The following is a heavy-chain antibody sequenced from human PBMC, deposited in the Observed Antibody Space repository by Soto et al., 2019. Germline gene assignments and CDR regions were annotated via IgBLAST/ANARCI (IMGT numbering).Heavy chain of an antibody. J-gene: IGHJ4*02. V-gene: IGHV3-23*01. CDR2: ISGGGATNT. D-gene: IGHD6-19*01. CDR1: GFTLSNYA. Sequence: QAGGSLRLSCAASGFTLSNYAMNWVRQAPGKGLEWVSGISGGGATNTYYADSVKGRFTISRDHSKNTLYLQMNSLRADDTALYYCARRRAYSSGNHFDYWGQGTLVTVSS. CDR3: ARRRAYSSGNHFDY.